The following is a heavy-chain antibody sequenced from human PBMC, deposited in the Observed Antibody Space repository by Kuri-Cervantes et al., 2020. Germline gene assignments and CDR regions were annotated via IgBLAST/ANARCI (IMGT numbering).Heavy chain of an antibody. CDR3: TTAPPGYGKYYYYYGMDV. J-gene: IGHJ6*02. CDR2: IKSKTDGGTT. D-gene: IGHD1-1*01. V-gene: IGHV3-15*01. CDR1: GFTFSNAW. Sequence: GESLKISCAASGFTFSNAWMSWVRQAPGKGLEWVGRIKSKTDGGTTDYAAPVKGRFTISRDDSKNTLYLQMNSLKTEGTAVYYCTTAPPGYGKYYYYYGMDVWGQGTTVTVSS.